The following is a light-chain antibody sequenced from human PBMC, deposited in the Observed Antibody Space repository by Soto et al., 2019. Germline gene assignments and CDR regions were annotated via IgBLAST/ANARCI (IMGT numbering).Light chain of an antibody. Sequence: QSALTQPPSASGSPGQSVTISCTGSSSDVGGYNSVSWYQQHPGKAPKLMIYEVTKRPSGVPDRFSGSKSGNTASLTVSGLQAEDEADYYCTSYVGGNIYVFGTGTKVTVL. V-gene: IGLV2-8*01. CDR1: SSDVGGYNS. CDR3: TSYVGGNIYV. CDR2: EVT. J-gene: IGLJ1*01.